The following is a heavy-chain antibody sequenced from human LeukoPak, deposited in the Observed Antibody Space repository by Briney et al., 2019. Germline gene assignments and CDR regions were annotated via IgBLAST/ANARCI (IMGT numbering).Heavy chain of an antibody. Sequence: PGGSLRLSCAASGFTFSNYAMSWVRQALGKGLQWVSAISGSGGSTYYTDSVKGRFTISRDNSKNTLYLQMNSLRAEDTAVYYCAKGSPATEDDYWGQGTLVTVSS. D-gene: IGHD2-2*01. J-gene: IGHJ4*02. V-gene: IGHV3-23*01. CDR2: ISGSGGST. CDR3: AKGSPATEDDY. CDR1: GFTFSNYA.